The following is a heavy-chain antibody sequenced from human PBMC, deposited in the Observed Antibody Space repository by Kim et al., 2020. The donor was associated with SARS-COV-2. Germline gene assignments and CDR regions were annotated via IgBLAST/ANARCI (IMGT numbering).Heavy chain of an antibody. J-gene: IGHJ3*02. CDR1: GFTFSSYS. V-gene: IGHV3-21*01. CDR2: ISSSSSYI. D-gene: IGHD3-22*01. CDR3: ARDKDHYDSSVYFTIFAFDI. Sequence: GGSLRLSCAASGFTFSSYSMNWVRQAPGKGLEWVSSISSSSSYIYYADSVKGRFTISRDNAKNSLYLQMNSLRAEDTAVYYCARDKDHYDSSVYFTIFAFDIWGQGTMVTVSS.